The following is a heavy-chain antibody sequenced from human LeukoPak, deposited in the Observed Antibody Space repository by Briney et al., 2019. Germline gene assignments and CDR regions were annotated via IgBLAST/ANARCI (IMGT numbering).Heavy chain of an antibody. CDR3: ASLPYCTNGVCSTNYFDY. Sequence: SETLSLTCAVYGGSVSGYYCNWVRQPPGKGLEWIGEINHSGSTNYNPSLKSRVTISVDTSKNQFSLKLSSVTAADTAVYYCASLPYCTNGVCSTNYFDYWGQGTLVTVSS. D-gene: IGHD2-8*01. V-gene: IGHV4-34*01. CDR2: INHSGST. J-gene: IGHJ4*02. CDR1: GGSVSGYY.